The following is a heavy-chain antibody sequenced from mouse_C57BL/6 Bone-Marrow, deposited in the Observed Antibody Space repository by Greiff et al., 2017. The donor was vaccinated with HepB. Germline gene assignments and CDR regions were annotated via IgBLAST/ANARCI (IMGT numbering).Heavy chain of an antibody. CDR1: GFSLTSYG. Sequence: VQLQQSGPGLVQPSQSLSITCTVSGFSLTSYGVHWVRQSPGKGLEWLGVIWSGGSTDYNAAFISRLSISKDNSKSQVFFKMNSLQADDTAIYYCARTGSSPYWYFDVWGTGTTVTVSS. J-gene: IGHJ1*03. D-gene: IGHD1-1*01. CDR2: IWSGGST. V-gene: IGHV2-2*01. CDR3: ARTGSSPYWYFDV.